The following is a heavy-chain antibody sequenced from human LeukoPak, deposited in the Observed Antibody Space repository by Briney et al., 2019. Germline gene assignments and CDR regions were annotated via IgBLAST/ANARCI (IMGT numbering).Heavy chain of an antibody. Sequence: GGSLRLSCTASGFTFSSYAMSWVRQAPGKGLEWVSAISSTGGNTYHADSVKGRFTISRDNSKNTLYLQMNSLRVEDTAVYYCARRGESTNYGDYRFDSWGQGTLVIVSS. CDR1: GFTFSSYA. J-gene: IGHJ4*02. D-gene: IGHD4-17*01. CDR2: ISSTGGNT. V-gene: IGHV3-23*01. CDR3: ARRGESTNYGDYRFDS.